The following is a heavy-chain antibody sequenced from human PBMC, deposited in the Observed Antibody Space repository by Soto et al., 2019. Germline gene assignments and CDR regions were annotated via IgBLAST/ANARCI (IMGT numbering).Heavy chain of an antibody. CDR1: GFTFSSYG. D-gene: IGHD3-9*01. CDR3: ARDTATYYDILTGCDPQYYFDY. CDR2: IWYDGSNK. V-gene: IGHV3-33*01. Sequence: GGSLRLSCAASGFTFSSYGMHWVRQAPGKGLEWVAVIWYDGSNKYYADSVKGRFTISRDNSKNTLYLQMNSLRAEDTAVYYCARDTATYYDILTGCDPQYYFDYWGQGTLVTVSS. J-gene: IGHJ4*02.